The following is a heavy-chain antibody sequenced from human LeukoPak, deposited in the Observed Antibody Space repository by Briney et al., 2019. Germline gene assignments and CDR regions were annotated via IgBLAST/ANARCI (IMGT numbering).Heavy chain of an antibody. CDR2: ISRNSGCI. CDR1: GFTFGSYG. CDR3: AKDTLGYCSGCSCYSGYYFDY. D-gene: IGHD2-15*01. J-gene: IGHJ4*02. V-gene: IGHV3-9*03. Sequence: GGSLRLSCAASGFTFGSYGMHWVRQAPGKGLEWVSGISRNSGCICYADSVKGRFTISRDNAKNSLYLQMNSLRAEDMALYYCAKDTLGYCSGCSCYSGYYFDYWGQGTLVTVSS.